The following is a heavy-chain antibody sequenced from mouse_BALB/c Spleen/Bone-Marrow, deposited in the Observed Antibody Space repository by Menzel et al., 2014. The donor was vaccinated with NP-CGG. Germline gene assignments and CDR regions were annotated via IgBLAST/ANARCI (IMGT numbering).Heavy chain of an antibody. Sequence: VQLQQSGAELARPGASVRMSCKASGYIFASYTMHWVKQRPGQGLEWIGYINPSSGYTNYNQKFKDKATLTADKSSSTAYMQLSSLTSEDSAVYYCAAGYYGNSGWFAYWGQGTLVTVSA. CDR3: AAGYYGNSGWFAY. D-gene: IGHD2-1*01. J-gene: IGHJ3*01. V-gene: IGHV1-4*01. CDR2: INPSSGYT. CDR1: GYIFASYT.